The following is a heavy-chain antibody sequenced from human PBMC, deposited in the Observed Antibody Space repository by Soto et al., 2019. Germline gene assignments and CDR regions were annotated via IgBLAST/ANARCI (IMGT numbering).Heavy chain of an antibody. Sequence: EVQLLESGGGLVQPGGSLKLSCAASEFTFSSYAMSWVRQAPGKGLEWVSGISGTGRVTKYAESVKGRFTISRDNPKSTLFLQINSLRPEDTAVYYCAKDLHYDIATGIEYFHRWGQGTLVPVSS. D-gene: IGHD3-9*01. CDR1: EFTFSSYA. V-gene: IGHV3-23*01. CDR2: ISGTGRVT. CDR3: AKDLHYDIATGIEYFHR. J-gene: IGHJ1*01.